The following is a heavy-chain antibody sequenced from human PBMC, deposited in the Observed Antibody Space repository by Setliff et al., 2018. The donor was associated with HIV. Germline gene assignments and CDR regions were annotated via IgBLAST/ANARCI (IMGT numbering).Heavy chain of an antibody. CDR3: AREAPRYASGAFDF. CDR1: GYNFNNFG. D-gene: IGHD3-10*01. Sequence: ASVKVSCKSSGYNFNNFGVSWVRQAPGQGLEWLGYIIGYNSKTHYLPRLQGRLTLTTDTSTNTVYLELRSLISDDTAIYYCAREAPRYASGAFDFWGQGTMVTVSS. V-gene: IGHV1-18*01. J-gene: IGHJ3*01. CDR2: IIGYNSKT.